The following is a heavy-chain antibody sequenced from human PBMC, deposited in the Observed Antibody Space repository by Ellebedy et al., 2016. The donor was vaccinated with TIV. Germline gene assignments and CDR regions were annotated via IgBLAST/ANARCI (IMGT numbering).Heavy chain of an antibody. CDR3: ARDLSDYVWGSYRSYYFDY. Sequence: ASVQVSCXASGYTFTSYGISWVLQAPGQGLEWMGWISAYNGNTNYAQKLQGRVTMTTDTSTSTAYMELRSLRSDDTAVYYCARDLSDYVWGSYRSYYFDYWGQGTLVTVSS. D-gene: IGHD3-16*02. J-gene: IGHJ4*02. CDR2: ISAYNGNT. V-gene: IGHV1-18*01. CDR1: GYTFTSYG.